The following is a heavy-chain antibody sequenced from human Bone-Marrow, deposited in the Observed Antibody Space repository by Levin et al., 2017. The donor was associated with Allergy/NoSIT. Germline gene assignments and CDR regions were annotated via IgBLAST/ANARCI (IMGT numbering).Heavy chain of an antibody. CDR1: GDSISSSSYY. CDR2: IYYSGST. J-gene: IGHJ4*02. V-gene: IGHV4-39*07. CDR3: TRDNVIPL. D-gene: IGHD2/OR15-2a*01. Sequence: SETLSLTCTVSGDSISSSSYYWGWIRQPPGKGLEWIGSIYYSGSTYYNPSLKSRVTISVDTSKNQFSLKLSSVTAADTAVYYRTRDNVIPLWGQGTLVSVPS.